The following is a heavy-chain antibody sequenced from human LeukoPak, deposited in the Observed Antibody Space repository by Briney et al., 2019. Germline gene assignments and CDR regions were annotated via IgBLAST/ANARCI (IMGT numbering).Heavy chain of an antibody. CDR1: GYTFSNYY. Sequence: ASVKVSCKASGYTFSNYYIHWVRRAPGQGLEWMGIIGGSTNYAQKFQGRVTMTRDTSTSTVYMELSILRSEDTAVYYCARVRDGYNDAYDIWGQGTMVTVHS. CDR3: ARVRDGYNDAYDI. CDR2: IGGST. J-gene: IGHJ3*02. D-gene: IGHD5-24*01. V-gene: IGHV1-46*01.